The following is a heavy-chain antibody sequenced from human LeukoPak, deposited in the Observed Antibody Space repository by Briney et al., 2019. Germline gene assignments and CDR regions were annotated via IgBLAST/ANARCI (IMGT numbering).Heavy chain of an antibody. CDR3: ARLERRGRDY. Sequence: SETLSLTCTVSGGSISSSSYYWSWIRQPPGKGLEWVGYIYYSGSTNYNPSLKSRVTISVDTSKNQFSLKLSSVTAADTAVYYCARLERRGRDYWGQGTLVTVSS. V-gene: IGHV4-61*05. J-gene: IGHJ4*02. CDR2: IYYSGST. D-gene: IGHD3-16*01. CDR1: GGSISSSSYY.